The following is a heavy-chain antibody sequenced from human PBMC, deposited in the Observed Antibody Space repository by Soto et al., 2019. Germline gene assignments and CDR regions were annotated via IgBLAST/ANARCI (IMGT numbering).Heavy chain of an antibody. V-gene: IGHV3-53*05. D-gene: IGHD6-19*01. Sequence: ASSGCTVSTGYMAGVRQAPGKGLEWISVLFSGGSSYYGDSVKGRFTISRDNSKNTLSLEMSSLRVEDTAVYFCARDTYSSGWYDSWGQGTLVTVSS. CDR1: GCTVSTGY. CDR3: ARDTYSSGWYDS. J-gene: IGHJ5*01. CDR2: LFSGGSS.